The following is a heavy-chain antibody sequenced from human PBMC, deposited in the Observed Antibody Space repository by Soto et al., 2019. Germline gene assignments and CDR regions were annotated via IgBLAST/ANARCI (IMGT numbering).Heavy chain of an antibody. D-gene: IGHD3-22*01. V-gene: IGHV4-31*03. Sequence: PSETLSLTCTVSGGSISSGGYYWSWIRQHPGKGLEWIGYIYYSGSTYYNPSLKSRVTISVDTSKNQFSLKLSSVTAADTAVYYCARGSHDYDSSGYYPTPFDYWGQGTLVTVSS. CDR3: ARGSHDYDSSGYYPTPFDY. CDR1: GGSISSGGYY. CDR2: IYYSGST. J-gene: IGHJ4*02.